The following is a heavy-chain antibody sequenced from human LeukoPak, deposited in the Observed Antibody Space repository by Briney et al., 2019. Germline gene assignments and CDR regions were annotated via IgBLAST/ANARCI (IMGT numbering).Heavy chain of an antibody. CDR1: GGSISSSSYY. CDR2: IYYSESP. CDR3: ARGMRYFGL. D-gene: IGHD3-9*01. Sequence: SETLSLTCTVSGGSISSSSYYWGWIRQPPGKGLEWIGSIYYSESPYYNPSLKSRVTISVDTSKNQFSLKLSSATAADTAVYYCARGMRYFGLWGQGTLVTVSS. V-gene: IGHV4-39*01. J-gene: IGHJ4*02.